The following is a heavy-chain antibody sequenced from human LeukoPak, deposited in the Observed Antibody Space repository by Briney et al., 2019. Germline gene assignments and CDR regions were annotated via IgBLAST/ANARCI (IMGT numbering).Heavy chain of an antibody. D-gene: IGHD2-2*01. J-gene: IGHJ6*02. CDR1: GFTFSSYA. Sequence: GGSLRLSCAASGFTFSSYAMHWVRQAPGKGLEWVAVISYDGSNKYYADSVKGRFTISRDNSKNTLYLQMNSLRAEDTAVYYCARDGEIFYCSNTSCRNYYYYGMDVWGQGTTVTVSS. V-gene: IGHV3-30-3*01. CDR2: ISYDGSNK. CDR3: ARDGEIFYCSNTSCRNYYYYGMDV.